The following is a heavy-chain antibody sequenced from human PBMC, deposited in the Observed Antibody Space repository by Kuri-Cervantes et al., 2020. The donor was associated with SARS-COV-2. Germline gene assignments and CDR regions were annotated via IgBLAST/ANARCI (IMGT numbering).Heavy chain of an antibody. CDR2: IYHSGST. Sequence: SETLSLTCTVSGGSVSSGSYYWSWIRQPPGKGLEWIGYIYHSGSTYYNPSLKSRVTISVDRSMNQFSLKLSSVTAADTAVYYCAREKGDCSSTSCSDISFDYWGQGTLVTVSS. D-gene: IGHD2-2*01. J-gene: IGHJ4*02. CDR1: GGSVSSGSYY. CDR3: AREKGDCSSTSCSDISFDY. V-gene: IGHV4-61*01.